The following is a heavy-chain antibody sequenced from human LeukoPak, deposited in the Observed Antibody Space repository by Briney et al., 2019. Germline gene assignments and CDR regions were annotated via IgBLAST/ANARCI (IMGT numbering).Heavy chain of an antibody. V-gene: IGHV4-39*07. J-gene: IGHJ3*02. CDR3: ARDSIVVVISAFDI. D-gene: IGHD3-22*01. Sequence: SETLSLTCTVSGGSISSSSYYWGWIRQPPGKGLEWIGSIYYSGSTYYNPSLKSRVTISVDTSKNQFSLKLSSVTAADTAVYYCARDSIVVVISAFDIWGQGTMVTVSS. CDR1: GGSISSSSYY. CDR2: IYYSGST.